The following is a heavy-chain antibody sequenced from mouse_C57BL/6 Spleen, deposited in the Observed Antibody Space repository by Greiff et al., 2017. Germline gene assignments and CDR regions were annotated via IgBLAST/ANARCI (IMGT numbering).Heavy chain of an antibody. Sequence: QVQLQQSGPELVKPGASVKISCKASGYAFSSSWMNWVKQRPGKGLEWIGRIYPGDGDTNYNGKFKGKATLTEDKSSSTAYMQLSSLTSEDSAVYFCGMEEGTTVVDNFDYWGQGTTLTVSS. CDR1: GYAFSSSW. CDR2: IYPGDGDT. CDR3: GMEEGTTVVDNFDY. D-gene: IGHD1-1*01. V-gene: IGHV1-82*01. J-gene: IGHJ2*01.